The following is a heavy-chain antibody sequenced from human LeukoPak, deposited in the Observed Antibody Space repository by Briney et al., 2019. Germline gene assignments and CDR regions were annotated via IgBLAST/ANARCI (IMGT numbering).Heavy chain of an antibody. Sequence: ASVKVSFNASGYTFSNYGINWVRQAPGQGLEWMGWISGYNGDTNYAQKVQDRVTMTTDTSTSTAYMELRSLRSDDTAVYYCARSGRGYSGYDWGNWGQGTLVTVSS. CDR3: ARSGRGYSGYDWGN. CDR1: GYTFSNYG. D-gene: IGHD5-12*01. V-gene: IGHV1-18*01. J-gene: IGHJ4*02. CDR2: ISGYNGDT.